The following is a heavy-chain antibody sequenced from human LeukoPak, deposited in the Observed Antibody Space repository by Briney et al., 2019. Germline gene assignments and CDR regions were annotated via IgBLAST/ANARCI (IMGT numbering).Heavy chain of an antibody. V-gene: IGHV4-59*04. Sequence: PSETLSLTCTVSGGSISSYYWSWIRQPPGKGLEWIGYIYHSGATYYNPSLKSRVTMSVDRSKNQFSLNLTSVTAADAAVYYCARGGFNTSDYYYHDAFDIWGQGTMVTVSS. D-gene: IGHD3-22*01. CDR1: GGSISSYY. J-gene: IGHJ3*02. CDR3: ARGGFNTSDYYYHDAFDI. CDR2: IYHSGAT.